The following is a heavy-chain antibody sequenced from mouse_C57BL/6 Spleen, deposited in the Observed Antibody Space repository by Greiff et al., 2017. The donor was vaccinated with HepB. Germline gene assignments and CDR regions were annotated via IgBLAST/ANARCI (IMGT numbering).Heavy chain of an antibody. V-gene: IGHV1-54*01. CDR2: INPGSGGT. CDR3: ASSWYTSFDY. Sequence: VQLQQSGAELVRPGTSVKVSCKASGYAFTNYLIEWVKQRPGQGLEWIGVINPGSGGTNYNEKFKGKATLTADKSSSTAYMQLSSLTSEDSAVYFCASSWYTSFDYWGQGTTLTVSS. CDR1: GYAFTNYL. D-gene: IGHD1-1*02. J-gene: IGHJ2*01.